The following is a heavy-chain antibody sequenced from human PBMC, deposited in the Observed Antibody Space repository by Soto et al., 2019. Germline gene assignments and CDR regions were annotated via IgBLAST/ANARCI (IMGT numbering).Heavy chain of an antibody. CDR3: EREYAWPLRTPITIPTPGGDKFDP. CDR1: GYSISSCYY. D-gene: IGHD1-20*01. Sequence: SETLSLTCAVSGYSISSCYYWGWIRQPPGQGLECILSIYHSGSTYYNPSLKSRVTISVDTSKNQFSLKLSSVTAADTAVYYCEREYAWPLRTPITIPTPGGDKFDPWGQGTLVTVSS. V-gene: IGHV4-38-2*02. CDR2: IYHSGST. J-gene: IGHJ5*02.